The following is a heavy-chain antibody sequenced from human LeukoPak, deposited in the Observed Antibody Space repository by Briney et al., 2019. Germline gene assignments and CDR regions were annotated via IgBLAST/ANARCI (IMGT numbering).Heavy chain of an antibody. V-gene: IGHV2-5*01. CDR2: LYWNDDK. CDR1: GFSLSTRGVG. J-gene: IGHJ6*03. D-gene: IGHD2-15*01. CDR3: AHTGVAGVHYMDV. Sequence: SGPTLVNPTQTLTLTCTFSGFSLSTRGVGVGWIRQPPGKALEWLALLYWNDDKRYSPSPKSRLTIDKDTSTIQVVLTSPNVDPVDTATCYCAHTGVAGVHYMDVWGKGTTVTVSS.